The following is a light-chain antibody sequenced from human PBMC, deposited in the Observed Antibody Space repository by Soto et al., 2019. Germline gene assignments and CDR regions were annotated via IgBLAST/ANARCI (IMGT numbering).Light chain of an antibody. V-gene: IGKV2-28*01. Sequence: DSVLTHSPLALPVTPGEPASISCRSSQSLLYSNGYNYLDWYLQKPGQSPQLLIYLGSNRASGVPDRFSGSGSGTDFTLKISRVEAEDVGVYYCMQSLQTRTFGQGTRLEIK. CDR3: MQSLQTRT. CDR2: LGS. CDR1: QSLLYSNGYNY. J-gene: IGKJ5*01.